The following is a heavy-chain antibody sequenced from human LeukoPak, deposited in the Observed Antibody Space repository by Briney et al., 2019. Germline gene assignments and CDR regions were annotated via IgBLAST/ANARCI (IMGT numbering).Heavy chain of an antibody. CDR3: AGGFDSSKMGY. Sequence: SQTLSLTCTVSGVSISSGGHYWSWIRQHPGKGPEWIGCIYITGITYYNPSLKRRVIISVDSSENQLSLKLSSVTAADTAVYYCAGGFDSSKMGYWGQGTLVTVSS. J-gene: IGHJ4*02. CDR2: IYITGIT. D-gene: IGHD6-13*01. V-gene: IGHV4-31*03. CDR1: GVSISSGGHY.